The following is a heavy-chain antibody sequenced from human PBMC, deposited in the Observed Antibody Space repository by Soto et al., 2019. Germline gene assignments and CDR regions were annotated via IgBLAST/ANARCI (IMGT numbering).Heavy chain of an antibody. V-gene: IGHV1-69*13. CDR1: GGTFSSYA. CDR3: ANGGTGEGYFDN. CDR2: IIPIFGTA. J-gene: IGHJ4*02. D-gene: IGHD7-27*01. Sequence: SVKVSCKASGGTFSSYAISWVRQAPGQGLEWMGGIIPIFGTANYAQKFQGRVTITADESTSTAYMELSSLRSEDTAVYYCANGGTGEGYFDNWGQGALVTVSS.